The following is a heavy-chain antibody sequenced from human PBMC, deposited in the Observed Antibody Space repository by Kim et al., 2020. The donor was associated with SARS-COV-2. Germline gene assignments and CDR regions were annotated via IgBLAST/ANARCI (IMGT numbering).Heavy chain of an antibody. CDR1: GFTFSSYG. CDR2: ISYDGSNK. CDR3: AKDWFTYYYGSGSYADIDY. Sequence: GGSLRLSCAASGFTFSSYGMHWVRQAPGKGLEWVSVISYDGSNKYYADSVKGRFTISRDNSKNTLYLQMNSLRAEDTAVYYCAKDWFTYYYGSGSYADIDYWGQGTLVTVSS. V-gene: IGHV3-30*18. J-gene: IGHJ4*02. D-gene: IGHD3-10*01.